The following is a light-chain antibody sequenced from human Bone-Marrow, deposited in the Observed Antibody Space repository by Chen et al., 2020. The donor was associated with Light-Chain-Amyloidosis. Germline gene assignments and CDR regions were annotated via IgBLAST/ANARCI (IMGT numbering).Light chain of an antibody. J-gene: IGLJ2*01. CDR1: ALPTKY. Sequence: SYELPQPPSVSVSPGHPARITCSGDALPTKYAYWYQQKPGQAPGLVIHRDTERPSGISERFSGSSSGTTATLTISGVQAEDEADYHCQSADSSGTYEVIFGGGTKLTVL. CDR3: QSADSSGTYEVI. V-gene: IGLV3-25*03. CDR2: RDT.